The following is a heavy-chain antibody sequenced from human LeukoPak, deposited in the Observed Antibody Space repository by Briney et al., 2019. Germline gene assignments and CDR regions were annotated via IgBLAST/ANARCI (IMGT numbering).Heavy chain of an antibody. CDR2: IYYSGST. CDR1: GGSISSYY. D-gene: IGHD3-10*01. J-gene: IGHJ4*02. CDR3: ARHRGSGSPYFDY. Sequence: PSETLSLTCTVSGGSISSYYWSWIRHPPVERLEWIGYIYYSGSTKYNPSLKSRVTMTVDTSKNQFSLKLSSVTAADPAVYYCARHRGSGSPYFDYWGQGTLVTVSS. V-gene: IGHV4-59*08.